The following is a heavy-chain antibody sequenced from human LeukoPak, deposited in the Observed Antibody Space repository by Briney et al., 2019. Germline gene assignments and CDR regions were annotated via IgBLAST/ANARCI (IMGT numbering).Heavy chain of an antibody. V-gene: IGHV3-21*01. CDR1: GFTFSSYS. CDR3: ARDDGSSSSLDY. J-gene: IGHJ4*02. Sequence: GGSLRLSCAASGFTFSSYSMNWVRQAPGKGLEWVSSITSSSNYIYYADSVKGRFTISRDNAKNSLYLQMNSLRAEDTAVYYCARDDGSSSSLDYWGQGTLVTVSS. D-gene: IGHD6-13*01. CDR2: ITSSSNYI.